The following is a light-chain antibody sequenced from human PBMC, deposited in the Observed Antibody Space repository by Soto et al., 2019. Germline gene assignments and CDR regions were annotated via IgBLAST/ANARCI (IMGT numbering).Light chain of an antibody. CDR3: QQCNDWPLT. V-gene: IGKV3-15*01. J-gene: IGKJ4*01. CDR2: GTS. CDR1: QSVGID. Sequence: IVMTQSPATLSVSPWERASLSCTASQSVGIDLAWFQQKPGQAPRLLIYGTSIRATGIPARFSGSGSGTEFTLTISSLQSEDFAVYYCQQCNDWPLTFGGGTKVDIK.